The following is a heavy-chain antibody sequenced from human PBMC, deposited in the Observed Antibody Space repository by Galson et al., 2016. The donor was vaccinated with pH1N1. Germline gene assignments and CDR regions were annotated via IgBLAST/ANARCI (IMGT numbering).Heavy chain of an antibody. D-gene: IGHD3-3*01. CDR3: ARPRRAIFEVVISGDAFDI. Sequence: ESLSLTCAVYGRSFSGYYWSWIRQPPGKGLEWIGEISHSGSTNYNPSLKSRVTISVDTSKSQFSLRLSSVTAADTAVYYCARPRRAIFEVVISGDAFDIWGQGTMVTVSS. J-gene: IGHJ3*02. CDR2: ISHSGST. CDR1: GRSFSGYY. V-gene: IGHV4-34*01.